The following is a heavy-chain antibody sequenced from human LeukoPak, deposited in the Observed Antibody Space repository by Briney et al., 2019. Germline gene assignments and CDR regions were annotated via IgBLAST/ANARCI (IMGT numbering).Heavy chain of an antibody. CDR2: ISGGGGST. Sequence: GGSLRLSCAASGFTFSSYAMNWVRQAPGKGLEWVSAISGGGGSTYYADSVKGRFTISRDNSKKTLYLQMNSLRAEDTAVYYCAKDDGRNTAIPGNSNDYWGQGTLVTVSS. CDR1: GFTFSSYA. D-gene: IGHD5-18*01. CDR3: AKDDGRNTAIPGNSNDY. V-gene: IGHV3-23*01. J-gene: IGHJ4*02.